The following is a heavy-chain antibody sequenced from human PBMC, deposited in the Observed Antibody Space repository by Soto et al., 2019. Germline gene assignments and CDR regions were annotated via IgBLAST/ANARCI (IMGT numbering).Heavy chain of an antibody. CDR2: ISGSGGST. J-gene: IGHJ4*02. CDR1: EFAYRSYP. V-gene: IGHV3-23*01. D-gene: IGHD2-15*01. CDR3: AKEIGVVVVAASHY. Sequence: PGGSLRQTFADAEFAYRSYPMSCVSQAPGKGLEWVSAISGSGGSTYYADSVKGRFTISKDNSKNTLYLQMNSLRAEDTAVYYSAKEIGVVVVAASHYWGQGTLVTVSS.